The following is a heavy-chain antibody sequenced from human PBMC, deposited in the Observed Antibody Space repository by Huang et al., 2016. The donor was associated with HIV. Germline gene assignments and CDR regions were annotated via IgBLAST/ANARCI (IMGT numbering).Heavy chain of an antibody. CDR1: FASISGNSKS. CDR2: KQEQGRT. Sequence: LLLRESGSGLVKTSETMSLSCTVDFASISGNSKSWTWVRQSPGKVRESITSKQEQGRTFYNQYVKNRVSMYVDTSHNQHFSLTLASGTAADTAVYFCASGPVIVSISRFYFEQWGPGILVTV. CDR3: ASGPVIVSISRFYFEQ. V-gene: IGHV4-39*02. D-gene: IGHD3-22*01. J-gene: IGHJ4*02.